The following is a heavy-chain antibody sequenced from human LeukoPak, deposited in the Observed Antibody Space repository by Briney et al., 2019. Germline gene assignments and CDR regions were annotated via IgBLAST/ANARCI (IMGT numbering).Heavy chain of an antibody. CDR2: IWYDGSKK. J-gene: IGHJ4*02. Sequence: GRSLRLSCAASGFTFSSYGMHWVRQAPGKGLEWVAVIWYDGSKKYYADSVKGRFTISRDSSKNTLYLQMNSLRAEDTAVYYCARDRIGYFDYWGQGTLVTVSS. V-gene: IGHV3-33*01. CDR1: GFTFSSYG. CDR3: ARDRIGYFDY.